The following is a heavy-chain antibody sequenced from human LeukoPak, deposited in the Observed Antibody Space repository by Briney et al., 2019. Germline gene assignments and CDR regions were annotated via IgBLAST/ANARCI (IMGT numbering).Heavy chain of an antibody. CDR3: ARGIAMTTLNALDI. CDR2: IRYDGSNK. CDR1: GFTFSSYG. J-gene: IGHJ3*02. D-gene: IGHD1-1*01. V-gene: IGHV3-30*02. Sequence: GGSLRLSCAASGFTFSSYGMHWVRQAPGKGLEWVAFIRYDGSNKYYADSVKGRFTISRDKSKSTLYLQMNSLRAEDTAMYYCARGIAMTTLNALDIWGQGTVVTVSS.